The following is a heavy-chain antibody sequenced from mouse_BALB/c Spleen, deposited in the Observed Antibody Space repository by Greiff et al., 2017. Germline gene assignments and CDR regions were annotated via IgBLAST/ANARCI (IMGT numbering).Heavy chain of an antibody. Sequence: EVHLVESGGGLVKPGGSLKLSCAASGFTFSSYAMSWVRQSPEKRLEWVAEISSGGSYTYYPDTVTGRFTISRDNAKNTLYLEMSSLRSEDTAMYYCARGRGPFDYWGQGTTLTVSS. J-gene: IGHJ2*01. CDR2: ISSGGSYT. V-gene: IGHV5-9-4*01. CDR3: ARGRGPFDY. CDR1: GFTFSSYA.